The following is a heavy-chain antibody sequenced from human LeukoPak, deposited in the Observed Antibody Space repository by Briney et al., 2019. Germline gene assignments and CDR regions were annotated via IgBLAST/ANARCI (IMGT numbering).Heavy chain of an antibody. CDR2: ISYDGSNK. V-gene: IGHV3-30*18. CDR1: GFTFSSYG. J-gene: IGHJ5*02. CDR3: AKGDWFDP. Sequence: GGSLRLSCAASGFTFSSYGMHWVRQAPGKGLEWVAVISYDGSNKYYADSVKGRFTISRDDSKNTLYLQMNSLRAEDTAVYYCAKGDWFDPWGQGTLVTVSS.